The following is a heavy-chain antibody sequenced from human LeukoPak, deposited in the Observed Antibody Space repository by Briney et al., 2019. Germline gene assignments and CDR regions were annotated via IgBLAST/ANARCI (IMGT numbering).Heavy chain of an antibody. CDR2: ISGSGSGT. J-gene: IGHJ4*02. D-gene: IGHD3-10*01. CDR1: GFTFSIYA. CDR3: AREFGGSASGAGY. V-gene: IGHV3-23*01. Sequence: GGSLRLSCVASGFTFSIYAMHWVRQAPGKGLEWVSLISGSGSGTKYADSVKGRFIISRDNSKNSLYLQMNSLRAEDTAVYYCAREFGGSASGAGYWGQGTLVTVSS.